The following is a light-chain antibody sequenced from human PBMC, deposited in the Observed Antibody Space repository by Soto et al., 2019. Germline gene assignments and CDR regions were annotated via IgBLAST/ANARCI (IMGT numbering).Light chain of an antibody. CDR3: MQGSHWPYT. CDR2: KVS. CDR1: QSLVYRDGSTY. J-gene: IGKJ2*01. V-gene: IGKV2-30*01. Sequence: DVVMTQSPLSLAVTLGQPASISCRSSQSLVYRDGSTYLTWFQQRPGQSPRRLIYKVSHGDSGVPDRFSGSGSGTDFTLNISRVEAEDFGVYFCMQGSHWPYTFGQGTKLEIK.